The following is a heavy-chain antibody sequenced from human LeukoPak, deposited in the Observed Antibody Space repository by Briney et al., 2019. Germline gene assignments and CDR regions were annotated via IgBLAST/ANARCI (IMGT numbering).Heavy chain of an antibody. V-gene: IGHV4-61*02. CDR2: IYTSGST. CDR3: ARSWGIFGVVRYAFDI. Sequence: PSETLSLTCTVAGGSISSGSYYWSWIRQPAGKGLEWIGRIYTSGSTNYNPYLKSRVTISVDTSKNQFSLKLSSVTAADTAVYYCARSWGIFGVVRYAFDIWGQGTMVTVSS. CDR1: GGSISSGSYY. J-gene: IGHJ3*02. D-gene: IGHD3-3*01.